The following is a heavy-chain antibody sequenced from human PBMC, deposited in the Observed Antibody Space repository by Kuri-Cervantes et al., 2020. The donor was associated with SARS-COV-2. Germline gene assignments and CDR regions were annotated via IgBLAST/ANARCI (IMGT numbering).Heavy chain of an antibody. J-gene: IGHJ4*02. CDR1: GYTFTSYD. CDR3: ARSSSGSYSDFEY. D-gene: IGHD1-26*01. CDR2: ISPIVGDT. Sequence: ASVKVSCKASGYTFTSYDINWVRQAPGQGLEWMAIISPIVGDTTYAQRFRDRLSVTMDTSTSTVYMEMSSLTSEDTAVYYCARSSSGSYSDFEYWGQGTPVTVSS. V-gene: IGHV1-46*01.